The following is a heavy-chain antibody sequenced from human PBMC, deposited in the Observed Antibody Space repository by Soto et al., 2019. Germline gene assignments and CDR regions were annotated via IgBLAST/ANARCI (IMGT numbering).Heavy chain of an antibody. J-gene: IGHJ4*02. Sequence: GGSLRLSCAASGFTFSSYGMHWVRQAPGKGLEWVAVIWYDGSNKYYADSVKGRFTISRDNSKNTLYLQMNSLRAEDTAVYYCARVIYKYSSGRRQPPGYWGQGTLVTVSS. V-gene: IGHV3-33*01. CDR3: ARVIYKYSSGRRQPPGY. D-gene: IGHD6-19*01. CDR2: IWYDGSNK. CDR1: GFTFSSYG.